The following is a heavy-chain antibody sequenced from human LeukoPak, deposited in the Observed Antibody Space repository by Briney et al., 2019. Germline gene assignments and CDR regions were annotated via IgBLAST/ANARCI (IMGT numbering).Heavy chain of an antibody. V-gene: IGHV3-23*01. CDR3: AKDTPYGSGTFYDY. J-gene: IGHJ4*02. Sequence: PGGSLRLSCAASGFTFSNYAMSWVRQAPGKGLEWVSFIGGSGGVTHYADSVKGRFTISRDNSKNTLYLQMNSLRAGDTAVYYCAKDTPYGSGTFYDYWGQGTLVTVST. D-gene: IGHD3-10*01. CDR2: IGGSGGVT. CDR1: GFTFSNYA.